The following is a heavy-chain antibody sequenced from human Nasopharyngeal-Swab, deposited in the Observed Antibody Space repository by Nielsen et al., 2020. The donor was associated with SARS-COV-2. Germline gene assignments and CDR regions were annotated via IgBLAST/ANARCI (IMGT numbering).Heavy chain of an antibody. Sequence: GGSLRVSCAASGVTFSGSAMHWVRQGSGKGLEWVGRIRSKANSYATAYAASVKGRFTISRDDSKNTAYLQMNSLKTEDTAVYYCTRPIYCSSTSCSDVWGKGTTVTVSS. D-gene: IGHD2-2*01. CDR2: IRSKANSYAT. CDR3: TRPIYCSSTSCSDV. CDR1: GVTFSGSA. J-gene: IGHJ6*04. V-gene: IGHV3-73*01.